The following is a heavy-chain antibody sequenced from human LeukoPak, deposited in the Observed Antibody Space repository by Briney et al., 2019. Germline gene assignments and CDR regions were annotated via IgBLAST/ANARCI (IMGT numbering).Heavy chain of an antibody. J-gene: IGHJ4*02. Sequence: ASVKVSCKTSGYTFTDYYMHWVRQAPGQGLEWMGWINPNRDGTNYARKFQGRVTMTRDTSTSTAYMELSRLRSDDTAVYYCAKRRGDYGESYFDYWGQGTLVTVSS. CDR1: GYTFTDYY. CDR2: INPNRDGT. V-gene: IGHV1-2*02. CDR3: AKRRGDYGESYFDY. D-gene: IGHD4-17*01.